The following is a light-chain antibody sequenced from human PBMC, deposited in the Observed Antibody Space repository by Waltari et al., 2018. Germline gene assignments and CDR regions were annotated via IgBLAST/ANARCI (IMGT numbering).Light chain of an antibody. CDR3: LSADSSGSYV. V-gene: IGLV3-16*01. Sequence: SYELTQPPSVSVSLGPMARITCSGEALPNKYAYWNQQRPGQFPVLVIYKDSERPSGIPERFSGSSSGTIVTLTISGVQAEDEAEYQGLSADSSGSYVFGTGTKVTVL. CDR2: KDS. J-gene: IGLJ1*01. CDR1: ALPNKY.